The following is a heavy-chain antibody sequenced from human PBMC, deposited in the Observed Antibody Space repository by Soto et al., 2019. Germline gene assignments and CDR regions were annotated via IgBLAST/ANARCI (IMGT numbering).Heavy chain of an antibody. Sequence: GGSLRLSCAASGFTLSSYAMSWVRQAPGKGLEWVSAISGSGGSSYYADSVKGRFTISRDSSKNTLYLQMNSLRAEDTAVYYCAKEGFITMIVQPFDYWGQGTLVTVSS. J-gene: IGHJ4*02. V-gene: IGHV3-23*01. CDR3: AKEGFITMIVQPFDY. CDR2: ISGSGGSS. D-gene: IGHD3-22*01. CDR1: GFTLSSYA.